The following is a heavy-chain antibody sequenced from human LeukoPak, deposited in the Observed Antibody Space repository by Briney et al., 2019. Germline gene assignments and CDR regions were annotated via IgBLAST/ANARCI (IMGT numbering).Heavy chain of an antibody. CDR3: ASDRTAVTPYFDY. Sequence: SETLSLTCAVSGGSISSSNWWSWVRQRPGKGLGWIGEIYNSGSNNYNPSLKSRITLSVDKSKNPFSLKLSHVTAADTAVYYCASDRTAVTPYFDYWGQGTLVTVSS. CDR2: IYNSGSN. V-gene: IGHV4-4*02. CDR1: GGSISSSNW. J-gene: IGHJ4*02. D-gene: IGHD4-17*01.